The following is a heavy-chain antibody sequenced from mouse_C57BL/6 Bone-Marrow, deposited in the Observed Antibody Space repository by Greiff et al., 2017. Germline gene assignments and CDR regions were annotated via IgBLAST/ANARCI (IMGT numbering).Heavy chain of an antibody. D-gene: IGHD2-4*01. CDR3: ARHDYDEAMDY. CDR2: ISSEGGST. Sequence: EVQVVESGGGLVQPGESLKLSCESNEYEFPSHDMSWVRKTPEKRLELVAAISSEGGSTYYPYTMAIRFIISRDNTKEPLYQQMSSLRSEDTAANYCARHDYDEAMDYWGQGTSVTVSS. CDR1: EYEFPSHD. V-gene: IGHV5-2*01. J-gene: IGHJ4*01.